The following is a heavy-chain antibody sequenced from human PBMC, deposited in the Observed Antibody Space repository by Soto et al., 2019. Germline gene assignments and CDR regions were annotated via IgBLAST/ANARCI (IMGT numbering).Heavy chain of an antibody. D-gene: IGHD5-12*01. V-gene: IGHV3-33*01. J-gene: IGHJ4*02. CDR1: GFTFSSYG. CDR3: ARGGGYSGYGGYYFDY. Sequence: QVQLVESGGGVVQPGRSLRLSCAASGFTFSSYGMHWVRQAPGKGLEWVAVIWYDGSNKYYADSVKGRFTISRDNSKNTLYLQMNSLRAEDTVVYYCARGGGYSGYGGYYFDYWGQGTLVTVSS. CDR2: IWYDGSNK.